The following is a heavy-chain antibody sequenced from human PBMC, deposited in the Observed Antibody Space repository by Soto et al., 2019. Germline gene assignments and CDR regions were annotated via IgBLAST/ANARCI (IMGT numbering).Heavy chain of an antibody. CDR3: AEGGGYSYGPYYYYYGMDV. D-gene: IGHD5-18*01. CDR1: GGTFSSYA. V-gene: IGHV1-69*13. Sequence: SVKVSCKASGGTFSSYAISWVRQAPGQGLEWMGGIIPIFGTANYAQKFQGRVTITADESTSTAYMELSSLRSEDTAVYHCAEGGGYSYGPYYYYYGMDVWGQGTTVTVSS. J-gene: IGHJ6*02. CDR2: IIPIFGTA.